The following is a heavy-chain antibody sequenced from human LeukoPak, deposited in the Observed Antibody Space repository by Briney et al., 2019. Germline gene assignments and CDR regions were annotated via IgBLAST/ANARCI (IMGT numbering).Heavy chain of an antibody. V-gene: IGHV4-30-4*01. CDR2: IYYSGST. CDR1: GGSISSGDYY. CDR3: SRGLRGRSGYYFDS. J-gene: IGHJ4*02. Sequence: SQTLPLTCTASGGSISSGDYYWNWIRQPPGKDLESIGYIYYSGSTYYNPSLKSRVTISLDTSKTQFSLRLSSVTAADTAVYYCSRGLRGRSGYYFDSWGQGTLVTVSS.